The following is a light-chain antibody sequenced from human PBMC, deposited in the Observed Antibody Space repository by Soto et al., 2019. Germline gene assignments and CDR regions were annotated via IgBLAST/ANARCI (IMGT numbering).Light chain of an antibody. CDR1: QGISSF. V-gene: IGKV1-9*01. CDR2: HAS. J-gene: IGKJ1*01. Sequence: DIHLTQSPSFLSASVGDRVTITCRASQGISSFLAWYQQKPGKAPKLLIYHASNLQSGVPSRFSGSGSGTEFTLTISSLQPDDFATYYCQQYNSYSFGQGTKVDIK. CDR3: QQYNSYS.